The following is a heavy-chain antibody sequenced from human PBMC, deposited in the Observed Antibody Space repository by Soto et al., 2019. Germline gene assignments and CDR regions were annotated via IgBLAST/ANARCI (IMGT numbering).Heavy chain of an antibody. CDR3: ARDNSRRGSMDV. D-gene: IGHD6-13*01. J-gene: IGHJ6*02. Sequence: QVQLVESGGGVVQPGRSLRLSCAASGFTFSSYGMHWVRQAPGKGLEWVAVIWYDGSNKYYADSVKGRFTISRDNSKNTLYLQMNSLRAEDPAVYYCARDNSRRGSMDVWGQGTTVTVSS. CDR2: IWYDGSNK. V-gene: IGHV3-33*01. CDR1: GFTFSSYG.